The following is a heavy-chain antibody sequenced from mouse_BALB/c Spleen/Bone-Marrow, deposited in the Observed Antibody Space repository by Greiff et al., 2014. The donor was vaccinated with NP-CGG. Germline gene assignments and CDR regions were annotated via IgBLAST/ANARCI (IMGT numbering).Heavy chain of an antibody. CDR2: ISDGGSYT. Sequence: EVHLVESGGGLVKPGGSLKLSCAASGFTFSDYYMYWVRQTPEKRLEWVATISDGGSYTYYSDSVKGRFTISRDIAKNNLYLQMSSLKSEDTAIYYCARDRGVQGYAMDYWGQGTSVTVSS. CDR3: ARDRGVQGYAMDY. D-gene: IGHD2-14*01. V-gene: IGHV5-4*02. J-gene: IGHJ4*01. CDR1: GFTFSDYY.